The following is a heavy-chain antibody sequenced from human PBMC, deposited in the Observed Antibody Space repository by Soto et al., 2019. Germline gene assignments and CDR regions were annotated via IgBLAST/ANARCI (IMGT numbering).Heavy chain of an antibody. D-gene: IGHD2-15*01. CDR2: IYPGDSDT. J-gene: IGHJ3*01. CDR3: ARRGYCSGGGCPNAFDL. Sequence: GESLKISCKGSGYSFTSYWIGWVRQMPGKGLEWMGIIYPGDSDTRYSPSLQGQVTISADKSINTAYLQWSSLKAADTAMYYCARRGYCSGGGCPNAFDLWGQGTMVTV. CDR1: GYSFTSYW. V-gene: IGHV5-51*01.